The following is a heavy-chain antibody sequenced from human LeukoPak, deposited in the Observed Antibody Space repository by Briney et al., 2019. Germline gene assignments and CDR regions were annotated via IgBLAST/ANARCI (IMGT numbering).Heavy chain of an antibody. D-gene: IGHD2-2*02. J-gene: IGHJ6*03. V-gene: IGHV1-69*05. CDR2: IIPIFGTA. CDR1: GGTFSGYA. Sequence: ASVKVSCKASGGTFSGYAISWVRQAPGQGLEWMGGIIPIFGTANYAQKFQGRVTITTDESTSTAYMELSSLRSEDTAVYYCARGRSGYCSSTSCYINNYYYYYMDVWGKGTTVTVSS. CDR3: ARGRSGYCSSTSCYINNYYYYYMDV.